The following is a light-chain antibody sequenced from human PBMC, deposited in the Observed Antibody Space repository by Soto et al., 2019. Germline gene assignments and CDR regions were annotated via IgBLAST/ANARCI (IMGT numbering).Light chain of an antibody. J-gene: IGLJ2*01. CDR1: SSNIGAGYD. CDR3: LSFDSSLSVV. V-gene: IGLV1-40*01. CDR2: GNT. Sequence: QSVLTQPPSVSGAPGQRVTVSCTGSSSNIGAGYDVHWYQQLPGRAPKLLISGNTNRPSGVPDRFSGSKSGTSASLAITGLQAEDEADYYCLSFDSSLSVVFGGGTKVTVL.